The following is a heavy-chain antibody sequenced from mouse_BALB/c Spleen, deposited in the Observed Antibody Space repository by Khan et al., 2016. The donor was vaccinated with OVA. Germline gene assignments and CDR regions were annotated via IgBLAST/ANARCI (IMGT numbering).Heavy chain of an antibody. CDR3: AREGTSVVATWDWYFDV. Sequence: EVELVESGGGLVQPGGSRKLSCAASGFTFSSFGMHWVRQAPEKGLEWVAYISSGSGTIYYADTMKDRFTLSRDNPKNTLFLQMTSLRSEDTAMYYCAREGTSVVATWDWYFDVWGAGTTVTVSS. CDR2: ISSGSGTI. CDR1: GFTFSSFG. V-gene: IGHV5-17*02. D-gene: IGHD1-1*01. J-gene: IGHJ1*01.